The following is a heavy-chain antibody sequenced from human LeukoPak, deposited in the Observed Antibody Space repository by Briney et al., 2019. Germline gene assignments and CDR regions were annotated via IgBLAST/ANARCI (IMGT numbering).Heavy chain of an antibody. J-gene: IGHJ5*02. V-gene: IGHV4-59*01. Sequence: SETLSLTCAVYGGSFSGYYWSWIRQPPGKGLEWIGYIYYSGSTSYNPSLKSRVTVSVDTSKSQFSLKLSSVTAADTAVYYCARGLGYCSSTSCYPNWFDPWGQGTLVTVSS. CDR1: GGSFSGYY. CDR2: IYYSGST. D-gene: IGHD2-2*01. CDR3: ARGLGYCSSTSCYPNWFDP.